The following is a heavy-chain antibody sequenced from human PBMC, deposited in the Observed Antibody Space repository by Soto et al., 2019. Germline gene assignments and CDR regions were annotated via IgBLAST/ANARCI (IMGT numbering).Heavy chain of an antibody. J-gene: IGHJ3*01. CDR3: AKDRGIIVKAGDAFDV. CDR1: GFTFSNYA. Sequence: EVQLLESGGGLVQPGGSLRLSCAASGFTFSNYAMNWVRQAPGKGLEWVSAISGSGGSTYYADSVKGRFTISRDNSKNTVSLQMDSLRAEDTAVYYCAKDRGIIVKAGDAFDVWGQGTKVTVSS. CDR2: ISGSGGST. D-gene: IGHD3-16*02. V-gene: IGHV3-23*01.